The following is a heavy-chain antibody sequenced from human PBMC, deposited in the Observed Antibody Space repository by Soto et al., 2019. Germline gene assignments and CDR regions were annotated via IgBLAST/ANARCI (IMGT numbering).Heavy chain of an antibody. V-gene: IGHV4-39*01. CDR2: FHYSENT. CDR1: GGSISSGPYS. J-gene: IGHJ6*02. D-gene: IGHD2-2*01. CDR3: ARLGGYCSTTSCYGFYGMDV. Sequence: QLQLQESGPGLVKPSETLSLTCTVSGGSISSGPYSWGWIRQPPGEGLEWIGTFHYSENTYYNPSHESRVTISVDTSKNQFSLKVTAVTVADTAIYYCARLGGYCSTTSCYGFYGMDVWGQGTTVIVSS.